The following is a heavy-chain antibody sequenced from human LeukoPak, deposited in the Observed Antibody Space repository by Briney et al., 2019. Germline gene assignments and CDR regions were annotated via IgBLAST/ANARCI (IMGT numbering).Heavy chain of an antibody. J-gene: IGHJ4*02. CDR1: GFTFSSHW. CDR2: IKPDGSEK. CDR3: ARDGSDYLEGDY. V-gene: IGHV3-7*01. Sequence: GGSLRLSCAVSGFTFSSHWMTWVRQAPGRGLEWLANIKPDGSEKYYVDSVKGRSTISRDNAKNSLYLQMDSLRAEDTALYFCARDGSDYLEGDYWGQGTLVTVSS. D-gene: IGHD4-17*01.